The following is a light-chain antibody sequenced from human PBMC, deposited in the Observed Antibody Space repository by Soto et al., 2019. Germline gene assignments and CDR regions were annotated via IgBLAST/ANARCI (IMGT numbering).Light chain of an antibody. V-gene: IGKV1-5*01. Sequence: DIQMTQSPSTLSASVGDRVTITCRASQSISSWLAWYQQKPGKAPKLMIYDASNLESGVPSRFSGSGSGTEFTLTISSRQPDDFATYYCQQYNSYLTFGGGTKVEIK. J-gene: IGKJ4*01. CDR2: DAS. CDR3: QQYNSYLT. CDR1: QSISSW.